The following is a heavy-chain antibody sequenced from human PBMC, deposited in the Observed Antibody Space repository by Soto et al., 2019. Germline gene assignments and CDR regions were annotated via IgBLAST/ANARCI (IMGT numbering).Heavy chain of an antibody. V-gene: IGHV1-8*01. J-gene: IGHJ4*02. D-gene: IGHD3-22*01. CDR1: GYTFTSYD. CDR3: ARGGRYYYDSSGYNPFDY. Sequence: QVQLVQSGAEVKKPGASVKVSCKASGYTFTSYDINWVRQATGQGLEWMGWMNPNSGNTGYAQKFQGGVTMTRNTSISTAYMELSSLRSEDTAVYYCARGGRYYYDSSGYNPFDYWGQGTLVTVSS. CDR2: MNPNSGNT.